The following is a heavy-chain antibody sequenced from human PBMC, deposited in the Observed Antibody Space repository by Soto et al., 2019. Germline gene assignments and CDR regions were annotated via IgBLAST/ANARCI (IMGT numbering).Heavy chain of an antibody. CDR3: ARHTPAISISDH. V-gene: IGHV4-39*01. D-gene: IGHD2-15*01. Sequence: PSETLSLTCTVSGGSISSSSYYWGWIRQPPGKGLECIGSIYYSGSTYYNPSLKSRVTISVDTSKNQFSLKLSSVTAADTAVYYCARHTPAISISDHWGQGTLVX. CDR1: GGSISSSSYY. CDR2: IYYSGST. J-gene: IGHJ4*02.